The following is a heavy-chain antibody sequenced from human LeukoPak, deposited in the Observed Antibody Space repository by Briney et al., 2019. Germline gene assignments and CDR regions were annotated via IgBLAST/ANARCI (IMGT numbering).Heavy chain of an antibody. CDR2: ISCDGSYK. V-gene: IGHV3-30*04. CDR1: GFTFSPYA. D-gene: IGHD4-11*01. J-gene: IGHJ4*02. Sequence: GRSLRLSCVASGFTFSPYAMHWVRQAPGKGLEWVAVISCDGSYKHYADSVKGRFTISRDNSKNTLYLQMNSLGAEDTAVYYCARGTTVTWKPVDFWGQGTLVTVSS. CDR3: ARGTTVTWKPVDF.